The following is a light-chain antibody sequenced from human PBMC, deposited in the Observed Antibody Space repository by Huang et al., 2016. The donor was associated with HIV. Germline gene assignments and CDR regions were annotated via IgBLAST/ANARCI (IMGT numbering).Light chain of an antibody. Sequence: EIVLTQSPATLSLSPGERATLSCRASQSIGSYLASYQQRPGQAPRLLISDASVRATGIPARFIGRGSGTDFTLTISSLEPEDFAVYYCQQRNNWPPWTFGQGTRVEIK. CDR3: QQRNNWPPWT. J-gene: IGKJ1*01. CDR2: DAS. CDR1: QSIGSY. V-gene: IGKV3-11*01.